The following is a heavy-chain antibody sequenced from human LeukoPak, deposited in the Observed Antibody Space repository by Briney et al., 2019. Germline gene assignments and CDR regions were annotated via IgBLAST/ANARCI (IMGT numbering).Heavy chain of an antibody. CDR1: GFTFSSYD. Sequence: GGSLTLSCAASGFTFSSYDMHWVRQAPGKGLEWVAVLWYDGNNRYYADSVKGRFTISRDNSKNTLYLQMNSLRAEDTAVYYCARESAAGTCDYWGQGTLVTVSS. CDR2: LWYDGNNR. V-gene: IGHV3-33*01. D-gene: IGHD6-13*01. CDR3: ARESAAGTCDY. J-gene: IGHJ4*02.